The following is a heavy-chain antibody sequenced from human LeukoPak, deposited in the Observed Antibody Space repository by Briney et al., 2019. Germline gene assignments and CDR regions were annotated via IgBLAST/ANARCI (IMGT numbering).Heavy chain of an antibody. V-gene: IGHV4-59*01. CDR1: GGVISGYC. Sequence: KPSETLSLTCSVSGGVISGYCWDWIRQPPGKGLEWIGYVCHSGSSNSNPSLKSRVTLSVDTSKNQFSLRLTSVTASDTAVYFCARDGDYGTGSYYRGCIDSWGQGTPVTVSP. D-gene: IGHD3-10*01. J-gene: IGHJ4*02. CDR2: VCHSGSS. CDR3: ARDGDYGTGSYYRGCIDS.